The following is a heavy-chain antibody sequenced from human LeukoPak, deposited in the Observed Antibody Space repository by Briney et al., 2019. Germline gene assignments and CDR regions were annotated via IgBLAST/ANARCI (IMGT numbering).Heavy chain of an antibody. J-gene: IGHJ5*02. V-gene: IGHV4-59*01. CDR3: ARVSRDWNYGSDWFDP. D-gene: IGHD1-7*01. CDR2: IYYSGST. Sequence: SETLSLTCTVSGGSISSYYWSWIRQPPGKGLEWIGYIYYSGSTNYNPSLKSRVTISVDTSKNQFSLKLSSVTAADTAVYYCARVSRDWNYGSDWFDPWGQGTLVTVSS. CDR1: GGSISSYY.